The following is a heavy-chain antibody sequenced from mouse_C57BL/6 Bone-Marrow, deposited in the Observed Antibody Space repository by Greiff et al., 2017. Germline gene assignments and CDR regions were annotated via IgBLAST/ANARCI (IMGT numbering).Heavy chain of an antibody. J-gene: IGHJ1*03. CDR2: IRLKSDNYAT. CDR1: GFTFSNYW. Sequence: EVKLMESGGGLVQPGGSMKLSCVASGFTFSNYWMNWVRQSPEKGLEWVAQIRLKSDNYATHYAESVKGRFTISRDDSKSSVYLQMNNLRAEDTGIYYCTNYYGSSYWYCDVWGTGTTVTVSS. V-gene: IGHV6-3*01. D-gene: IGHD1-1*01. CDR3: TNYYGSSYWYCDV.